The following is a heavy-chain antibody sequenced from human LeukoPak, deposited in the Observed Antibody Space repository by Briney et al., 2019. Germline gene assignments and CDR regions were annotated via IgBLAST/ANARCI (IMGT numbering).Heavy chain of an antibody. CDR1: GGSFSGYY. CDR3: AIRLAAGFYFDY. Sequence: PSETLSLTCAVYGGSFSGYYWSWIRQPPGKGLEWIGEINHSGSTNYNPSLKSRVTISVDTSKNQLSLKLSSVTAADTAVYYCAIRLAAGFYFDYWGQGTLVTVSS. D-gene: IGHD6-13*01. V-gene: IGHV4-34*01. J-gene: IGHJ4*02. CDR2: INHSGST.